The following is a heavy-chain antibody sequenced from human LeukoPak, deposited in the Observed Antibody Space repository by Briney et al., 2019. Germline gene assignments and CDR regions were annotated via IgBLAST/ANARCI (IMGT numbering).Heavy chain of an antibody. V-gene: IGHV3-33*01. Sequence: GGSLTLSCPASGFSFSNHGMHWVRQAPGKRLEWVAVIWDDGNNKRYANSVNGRFAISRDNSENTLYLQMNGLTAEDTAMYYCARDSYQDYYGRFDPWGQGTLVIVSS. CDR2: IWDDGNNK. CDR3: ARDSYQDYYGRFDP. J-gene: IGHJ5*02. D-gene: IGHD3-10*01. CDR1: GFSFSNHG.